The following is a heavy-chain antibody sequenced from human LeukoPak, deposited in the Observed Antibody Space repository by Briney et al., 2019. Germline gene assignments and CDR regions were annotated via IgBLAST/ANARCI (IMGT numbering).Heavy chain of an antibody. V-gene: IGHV4-4*02. D-gene: IGHD1-14*01. CDR3: ARDRTTNWFDP. J-gene: IGHJ5*02. CDR2: IYHSGST. CDR1: GGSISSSNW. Sequence: SETLXLTCAVSGGSISSSNWWSWVRQPPGKGLEWIGEIYHSGSTNYNPSLKSRVTISVDKSKNQFSLKLSSVTGADTAVYYXARDRTTNWFDPWGQGTLVTVSS.